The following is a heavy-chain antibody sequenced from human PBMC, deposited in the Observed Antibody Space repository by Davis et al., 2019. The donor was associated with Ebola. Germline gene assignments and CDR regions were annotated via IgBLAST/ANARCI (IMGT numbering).Heavy chain of an antibody. CDR1: GGSISSSNW. Sequence: SETLSLTCAVSGGSISSSNWWSWVRQPPGKGLEWIGEIYHSGSTNYNPSLKSRVTISVDKSKNQFSLKLSSVTAADTAVYYCARAGDGYGDYVFLPYYFDYWGQGTLVTVSS. CDR3: ARAGDGYGDYVFLPYYFDY. V-gene: IGHV4-4*02. D-gene: IGHD4-17*01. CDR2: IYHSGST. J-gene: IGHJ4*02.